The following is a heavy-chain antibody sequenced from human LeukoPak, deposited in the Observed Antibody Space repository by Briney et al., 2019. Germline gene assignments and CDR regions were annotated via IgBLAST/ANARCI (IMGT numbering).Heavy chain of an antibody. CDR2: ISYDGSNK. V-gene: IGHV3-30*04. Sequence: GGSLRLSCAASGFTFSSYAMHWVRQAPGKGLKWVAVISYDGSNKYYADSVKGRFTISRDNSKNTLYLQMNSLRAEDTAVYYCATGDIVATILPDYWGQGTLVTVSS. D-gene: IGHD5-12*01. CDR1: GFTFSSYA. CDR3: ATGDIVATILPDY. J-gene: IGHJ4*02.